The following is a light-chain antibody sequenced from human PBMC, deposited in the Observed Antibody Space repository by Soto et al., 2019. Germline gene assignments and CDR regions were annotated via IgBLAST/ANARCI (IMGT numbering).Light chain of an antibody. CDR2: LGS. CDR1: QSLLHSNGYYY. Sequence: DIVMTQSPLSLPVTPGEPASISCRSSQSLLHSNGYYYLDWYLQKPGQSPQVLIYLGSNRASGVPDRFSGSGSGTDFTLKISRVEAEDVGVYYCMQALQTPWTFGQGTKVEVK. CDR3: MQALQTPWT. V-gene: IGKV2-28*01. J-gene: IGKJ1*01.